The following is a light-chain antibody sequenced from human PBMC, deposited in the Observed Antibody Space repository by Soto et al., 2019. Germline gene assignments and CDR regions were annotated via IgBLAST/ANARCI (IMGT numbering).Light chain of an antibody. CDR2: DVT. Sequence: QSALTQPPSASGSPGQSVTISCTGSRSDIGGYNYVSWYQQHPGKAPKLMIYDVTKRPSGVPDRFSGSKSGNTASLTVSGLQAGDEADYYCSSYAGINTVVFGGGTKLTVL. CDR3: SSYAGINTVV. CDR1: RSDIGGYNY. V-gene: IGLV2-8*01. J-gene: IGLJ2*01.